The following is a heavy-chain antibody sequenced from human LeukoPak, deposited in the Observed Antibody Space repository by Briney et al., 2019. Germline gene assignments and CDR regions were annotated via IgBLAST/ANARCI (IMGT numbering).Heavy chain of an antibody. D-gene: IGHD5-12*01. J-gene: IGHJ4*02. CDR3: ARHRIVATIDY. CDR2: IYTGGTT. CDR1: GGSISSYY. V-gene: IGHV4-4*07. Sequence: SETLSLTCTVSGGSISSYYWSWIRQPAGKGLELIGRIYTGGTTNYNPSLKSRVTMSVDTSKNQFSLKLSSVTAADTAVYYCARHRIVATIDYWGRGTLVTVSS.